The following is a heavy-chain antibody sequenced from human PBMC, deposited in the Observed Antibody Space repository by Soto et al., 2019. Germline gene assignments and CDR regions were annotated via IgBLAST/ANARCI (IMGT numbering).Heavy chain of an antibody. V-gene: IGHV1-69*06. Sequence: QVQLEQSGAEVKKPGSSGKVSCKASGGTLSDHGVAWLRQAPGQGLEWMGGTIPVFNAPTYAPKFQGRVTIAADKSTHIAYLELSSLRSEDTALYYCARGVFESGTHYTSPSAFDIWGQGKMVIVSS. CDR3: ARGVFESGTHYTSPSAFDI. J-gene: IGHJ3*02. CDR2: TIPVFNAP. CDR1: GGTLSDHG. D-gene: IGHD2-2*01.